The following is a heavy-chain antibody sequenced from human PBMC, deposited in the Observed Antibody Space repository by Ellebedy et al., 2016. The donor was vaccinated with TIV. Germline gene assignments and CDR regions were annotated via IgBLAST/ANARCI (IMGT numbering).Heavy chain of an antibody. D-gene: IGHD2-2*01. J-gene: IGHJ4*02. V-gene: IGHV3-49*04. Sequence: GESLKISCTASGFTFGDYAMSWVRQAPGKGLEWVGFIRSKAYGGTTEYAASVKGRFTISRDDSKSIAYLQMNSLKTEDTAVYYCTRVGCSSTSCSSFDYWGQGTLVTVSS. CDR1: GFTFGDYA. CDR2: IRSKAYGGTT. CDR3: TRVGCSSTSCSSFDY.